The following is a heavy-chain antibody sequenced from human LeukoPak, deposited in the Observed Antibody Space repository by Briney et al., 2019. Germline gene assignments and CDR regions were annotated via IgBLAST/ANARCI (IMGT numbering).Heavy chain of an antibody. J-gene: IGHJ4*02. Sequence: SETLSLTCTVSGGSISSGGYYWSWIRQHPGKGLEWIGYIYYSGSTYYNPSLKSRVTISVDTSKNQFSLKLSSVTAADMAVYYCARDGCSGGSCYIDYWGQGTLVTVSS. CDR3: ARDGCSGGSCYIDY. CDR2: IYYSGST. D-gene: IGHD2-15*01. V-gene: IGHV4-31*03. CDR1: GGSISSGGYY.